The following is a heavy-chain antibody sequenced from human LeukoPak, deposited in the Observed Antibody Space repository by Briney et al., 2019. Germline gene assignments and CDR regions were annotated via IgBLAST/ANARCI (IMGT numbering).Heavy chain of an antibody. J-gene: IGHJ5*02. D-gene: IGHD1-20*01. CDR2: IKGKADGGTA. V-gene: IGHV3-15*01. Sequence: GGSLRLSCGASGFTFSVAWMSWVRQAPGKGLQWVGRIKGKADGGTADYAAPVKGRFTISRDDSKNTVYLQMNSLKTEDTGVYYCTTPKHNWKDASGQGTLVFVSS. CDR1: GFTFSVAW. CDR3: TTPKHNWKDA.